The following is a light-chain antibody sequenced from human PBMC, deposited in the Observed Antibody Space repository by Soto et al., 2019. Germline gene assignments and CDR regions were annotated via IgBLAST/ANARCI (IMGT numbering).Light chain of an antibody. CDR3: QMYGSSPPGT. J-gene: IGKJ1*01. CDR2: GAS. Sequence: EIVLTQSPGTLSLSPGQRATLSCRASQSVSSNYLAWYQQKPGQAPRLLIHGASSRATAIPDRFSGSGSGTDFTLTISRLEPEDFAVYYCQMYGSSPPGTFGQGTKVDI. CDR1: QSVSSNY. V-gene: IGKV3-20*01.